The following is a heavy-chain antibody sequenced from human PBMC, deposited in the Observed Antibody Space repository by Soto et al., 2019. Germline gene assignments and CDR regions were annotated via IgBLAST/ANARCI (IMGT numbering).Heavy chain of an antibody. J-gene: IGHJ4*02. Sequence: QVQLVQSGAEVKKPGASVKVSCKASGYTFTNFGISWVRQAPGQGLEWMGWISAYNGNTNYAQNFQGRVTMTTDTSTSTGYMELRSLRADDTGAYYCARGGPPIDYWGQGALVTVSS. V-gene: IGHV1-18*01. CDR3: ARGGPPIDY. CDR2: ISAYNGNT. CDR1: GYTFTNFG.